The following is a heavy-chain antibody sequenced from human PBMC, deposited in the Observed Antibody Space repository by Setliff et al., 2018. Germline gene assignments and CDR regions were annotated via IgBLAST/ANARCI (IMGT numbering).Heavy chain of an antibody. V-gene: IGHV4-4*07. J-gene: IGHJ6*02. CDR2: IYVTEST. Sequence: KASETLSLTCTVSGDSISNYYWNWIRQPAGKGLEWIGRIYVTESTKYNPSLKSRVTLSIDTSKNQFSLKLTSVTAADTAVYYCARDQWVRSPPLYFSYSMDVWGQGTTVTVSS. CDR1: GDSISNYY. CDR3: ARDQWVRSPPLYFSYSMDV. D-gene: IGHD5-12*01.